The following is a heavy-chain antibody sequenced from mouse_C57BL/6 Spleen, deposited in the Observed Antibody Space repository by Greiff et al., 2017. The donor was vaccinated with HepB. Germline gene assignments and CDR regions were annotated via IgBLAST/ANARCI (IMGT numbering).Heavy chain of an antibody. J-gene: IGHJ4*01. D-gene: IGHD2-12*01. V-gene: IGHV8-12*01. CDR1: GFSPSTSGLL. CDR2: IYWDDAT. CDR3: QSLRPDAMSY. Sequence: ESGPFLFHSSPPLPLTCSSSGFSPSTSGLLLSWIRQPSAPCLSPLAHIYWDDATRYNPSLKSRLTISKHPAGNQVFLKGTGGDTADTATYYCQSLRPDAMSYCGQGTSVTVSS.